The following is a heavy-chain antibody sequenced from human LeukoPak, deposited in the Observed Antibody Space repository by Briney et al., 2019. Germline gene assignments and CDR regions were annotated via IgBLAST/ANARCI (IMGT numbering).Heavy chain of an antibody. CDR2: IYYSGST. V-gene: IGHV4-39*01. CDR3: ARLRKWSSGPSFDY. J-gene: IGHJ4*02. CDR1: GGSISSSSYY. Sequence: SETLSLTCTVSGGSISSSSYYWGWIRRPPGKGLEWIGSIYYSGSTYYNPSLKSRVTISVDTSKNQFSLKLSSVTAADTAVYYCARLRKWSSGPSFDYWGQGTLVTVSS. D-gene: IGHD3-22*01.